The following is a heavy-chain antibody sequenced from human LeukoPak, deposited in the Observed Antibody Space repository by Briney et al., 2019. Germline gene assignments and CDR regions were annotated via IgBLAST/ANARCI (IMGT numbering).Heavy chain of an antibody. CDR2: LNYSGTT. D-gene: IGHD3-10*01. Sequence: PSETLSLTCTVSGGSISGSTSYWGWIRQSPGKGLEWIGLLNYSGTTYYNPSFKSRVSISIDRSRTQFSLKLSSVTAADTAFYYYSRYDSDTGDFDPWGQGTLVTISS. J-gene: IGHJ5*02. V-gene: IGHV4-39*07. CDR1: GGSISGSTSY. CDR3: SRYDSDTGDFDP.